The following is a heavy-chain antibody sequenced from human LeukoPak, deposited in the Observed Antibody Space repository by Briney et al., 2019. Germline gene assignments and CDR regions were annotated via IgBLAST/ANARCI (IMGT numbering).Heavy chain of an antibody. CDR2: INAGNGNT. Sequence: ASVKVSCKASGYTFTSYAMHWVRQAPGQRLEWMGWINAGNGNTKYSQKFQGRVTITRDTSASTAYMELSSLRSEDTAVYYCARDPRGQAYSSSWGFDYWGQGTLVTVSS. V-gene: IGHV1-3*01. CDR3: ARDPRGQAYSSSWGFDY. D-gene: IGHD6-13*01. J-gene: IGHJ4*02. CDR1: GYTFTSYA.